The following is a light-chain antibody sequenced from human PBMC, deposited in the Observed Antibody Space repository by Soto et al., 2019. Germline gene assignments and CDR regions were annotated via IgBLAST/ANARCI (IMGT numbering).Light chain of an antibody. J-gene: IGLJ3*02. CDR1: SSDVGDYDY. V-gene: IGLV2-14*01. CDR3: SSYANSNTWV. CDR2: EVR. Sequence: QSALTQPASVSGSPGQSITISCTGTSSDVGDYDYVSWYQQHPGKAPKLMIYEVRNRPSGVANRFSGTKSGNTASLAISVLEAEDEANYYCSSYANSNTWVFGGGTKLTVL.